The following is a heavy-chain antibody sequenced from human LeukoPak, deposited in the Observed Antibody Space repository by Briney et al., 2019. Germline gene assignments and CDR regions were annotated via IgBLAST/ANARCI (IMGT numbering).Heavy chain of an antibody. CDR1: GGTLSNYA. CDR3: ATYCSSTSCYIWGYYFDY. D-gene: IGHD2-2*01. V-gene: IGHV1-69*01. CDR2: IIPISGTA. Sequence: ASVKVSCKASGGTLSNYAISWVRQAPGQGLEWMGGIIPISGTANYAQKLQDRVTITADASTSTAYMELSSLRSEDTAVYYCATYCSSTSCYIWGYYFDYWGQGTLVTVSS. J-gene: IGHJ4*02.